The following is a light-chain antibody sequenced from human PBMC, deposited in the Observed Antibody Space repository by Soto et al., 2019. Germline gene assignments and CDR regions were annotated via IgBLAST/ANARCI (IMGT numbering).Light chain of an antibody. CDR2: EVT. J-gene: IGLJ2*01. V-gene: IGLV2-8*01. CDR3: SSYGGKHNLL. CDR1: RSDVGGYIY. Sequence: QSALTQPPSASGSPGQSVTISCAGTRSDVGGYIYVSWYRQYPGKAPKLLIYEVTKRPSGVPDRVSGSKSGNTASLTVSGLQAEDEADYYCSSYGGKHNLLVGGGTKVTVL.